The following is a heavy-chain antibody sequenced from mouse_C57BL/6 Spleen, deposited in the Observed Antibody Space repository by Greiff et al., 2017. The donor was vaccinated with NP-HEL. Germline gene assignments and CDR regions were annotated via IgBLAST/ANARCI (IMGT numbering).Heavy chain of an antibody. J-gene: IGHJ2*01. CDR2: IYPGSGST. D-gene: IGHD1-1*01. CDR3: AREGYGSSPYFDY. Sequence: QVQLKESGAELVKPGASVKMSCKASGYTFTSYWITWVKQRPGQGLEWIGDIYPGSGSTNYNEKFKSKATLTVDTSSSTAYMQLSSLTSEDSAVYYCAREGYGSSPYFDYWGQGTTLTVSS. CDR1: GYTFTSYW. V-gene: IGHV1-55*01.